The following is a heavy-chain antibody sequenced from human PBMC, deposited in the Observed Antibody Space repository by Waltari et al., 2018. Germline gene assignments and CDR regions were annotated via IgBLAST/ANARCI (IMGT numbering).Heavy chain of an antibody. Sequence: QVQLQESGPGLVKPSETLSLTCAVSGYSISSGYYWGWIRQSPGKGLEWIGSIYHSGSTYYNPSLKSRVTISVDTSKNQFSLKLSSVTAADTAVYYCARVGWDAFDIWGQGTMVTVSS. V-gene: IGHV4-38-2*01. D-gene: IGHD2-15*01. CDR2: IYHSGST. J-gene: IGHJ3*02. CDR3: ARVGWDAFDI. CDR1: GYSISSGYY.